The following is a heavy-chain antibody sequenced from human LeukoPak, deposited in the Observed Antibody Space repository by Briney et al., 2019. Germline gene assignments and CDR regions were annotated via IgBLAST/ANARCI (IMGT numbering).Heavy chain of an antibody. CDR3: AKDSRTMPFDY. CDR2: ISYDGSNK. D-gene: IGHD2-2*01. Sequence: PGGSLRLSCAASGFTFSSYGMHWVRQAPGKGLEWVAVISYDGSNKYYADSVKGRFTISRDNSKNTLYLQMNSLRAEDTAVYYCAKDSRTMPFDYWGQGTLVTVSS. V-gene: IGHV3-30*18. J-gene: IGHJ4*02. CDR1: GFTFSSYG.